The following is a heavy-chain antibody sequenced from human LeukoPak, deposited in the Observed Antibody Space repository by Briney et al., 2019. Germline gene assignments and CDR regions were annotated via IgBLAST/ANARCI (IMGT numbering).Heavy chain of an antibody. CDR3: AKAADCDSSGYYSYYYYGMDV. J-gene: IGHJ6*02. D-gene: IGHD3-22*01. CDR2: ISGSGGST. CDR1: GFTFSSYA. V-gene: IGHV3-23*01. Sequence: PGGSLRLSCAASGFTFSSYAMSWVRQAPGKGLEWVSAISGSGGSTYYADSVKGRFTISRDNYKNTLYLQMNSLRAEDTAVYYCAKAADCDSSGYYSYYYYGMDVWGQGTTVTVSS.